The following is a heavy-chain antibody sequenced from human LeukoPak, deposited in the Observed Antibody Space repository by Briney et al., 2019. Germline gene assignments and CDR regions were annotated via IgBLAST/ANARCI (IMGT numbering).Heavy chain of an antibody. J-gene: IGHJ4*02. CDR3: ARGGVDWTFDY. CDR1: GGSISNYY. CDR2: IYTSGST. V-gene: IGHV4-4*07. D-gene: IGHD3-9*01. Sequence: SETLSLTCTVSGGSISNYYWSWIRQPAGKGLEWIGHIYTSGSTNYNPSLKSRVTMSVDTSKSQFSLNLSSVTAADTAVYYCARGGVDWTFDYWGQGTLVTVSS.